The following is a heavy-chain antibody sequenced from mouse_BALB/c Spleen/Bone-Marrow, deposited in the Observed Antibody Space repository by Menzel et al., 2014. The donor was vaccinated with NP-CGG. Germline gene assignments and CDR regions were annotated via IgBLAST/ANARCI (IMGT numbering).Heavy chain of an antibody. CDR2: ISSGGLYT. CDR3: TRDYGNYAWFAY. J-gene: IGHJ3*01. V-gene: IGHV5-6-4*01. Sequence: EVKLMESGGGLVKPGGSLKLSCAASGFTFSSYTMSWVRQTPEKRLEWVATISSGGLYTYYPDSVKGRFTIPRDNAKNTLYLQMSSLNSEDTAMYYCTRDYGNYAWFAYWGQGTLVAVSA. CDR1: GFTFSSYT. D-gene: IGHD2-1*01.